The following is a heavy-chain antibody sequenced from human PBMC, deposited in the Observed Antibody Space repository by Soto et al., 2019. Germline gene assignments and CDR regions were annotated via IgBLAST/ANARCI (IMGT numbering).Heavy chain of an antibody. CDR1: GGSISSYY. Sequence: SETLSLTCTVSGGSISSYYWSWIRQPAGKGLGWIGRIYTSGSTNYNPSLKSRVTMSVXXXXXXFXLXLSXXTAADTAVYYCARAPDVAQIDYWGQGTLVTVSS. V-gene: IGHV4-4*07. D-gene: IGHD2-15*01. J-gene: IGHJ4*02. CDR2: IYTSGST. CDR3: ARAPDVAQIDY.